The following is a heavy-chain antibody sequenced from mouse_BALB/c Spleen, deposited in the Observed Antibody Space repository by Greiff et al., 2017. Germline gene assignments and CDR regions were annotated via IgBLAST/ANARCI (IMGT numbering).Heavy chain of an antibody. V-gene: IGHV1-4*01. D-gene: IGHD2-1*01. CDR2: INPSSGYT. Sequence: VKLQESGAELARPGASVKMSCKASGYTFTSYTMHWVKQRPGQGLEWIGYINPSSGYTNYNQKFKDKATLTADKSSSTAYMQLSSLTSEDSAVYYCARTYGNFFMDYWGQGTSVTVSS. CDR1: GYTFTSYT. CDR3: ARTYGNFFMDY. J-gene: IGHJ4*01.